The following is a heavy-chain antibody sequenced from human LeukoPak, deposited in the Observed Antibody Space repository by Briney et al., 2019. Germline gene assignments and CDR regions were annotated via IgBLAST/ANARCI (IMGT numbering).Heavy chain of an antibody. J-gene: IGHJ4*02. CDR1: GGTFSSYA. Sequence: SVKVSCKASGGTFSSYAISWVRQAPGQGLEWMGGIIPIFGTANYAQKLQGRVTITADESTSTAYMELSSLRSEDTAVYYCARVLIAVAGRPFDYWGQGTLVTVSS. CDR2: IIPIFGTA. CDR3: ARVLIAVAGRPFDY. D-gene: IGHD6-19*01. V-gene: IGHV1-69*13.